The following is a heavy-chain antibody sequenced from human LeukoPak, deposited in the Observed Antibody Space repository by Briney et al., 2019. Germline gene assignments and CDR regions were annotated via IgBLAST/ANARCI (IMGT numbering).Heavy chain of an antibody. J-gene: IGHJ5*02. CDR3: ASGSSSWYEGWFDP. Sequence: SGTLSLTCAVSGGSISSSSYYWGWIRQPPGKGLEWIGSIYYSGSTYYNPSLKSRVTISVDTSKNQFSLKLSSVTAADTAVYYCASGSSSWYEGWFDPWGQGTLVTVSS. V-gene: IGHV4-39*07. CDR2: IYYSGST. D-gene: IGHD6-13*01. CDR1: GGSISSSSYY.